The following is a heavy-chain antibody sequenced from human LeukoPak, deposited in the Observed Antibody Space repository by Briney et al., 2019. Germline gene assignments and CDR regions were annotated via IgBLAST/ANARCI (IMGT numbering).Heavy chain of an antibody. D-gene: IGHD2-21*01. CDR1: GFTFSSYA. V-gene: IGHV3-23*01. CDR2: ISGSGGST. J-gene: IGHJ4*02. CDR3: AICGGDCYYFDY. Sequence: GGSLRLSCAASGFTFSSYAMSWVRQAPGKGLEWVSAISGSGGSTYYADSVKGRFTISRDNSKNTLYLQMNSLRAGDTAVYYCAICGGDCYYFDYWGQGTLVTVSS.